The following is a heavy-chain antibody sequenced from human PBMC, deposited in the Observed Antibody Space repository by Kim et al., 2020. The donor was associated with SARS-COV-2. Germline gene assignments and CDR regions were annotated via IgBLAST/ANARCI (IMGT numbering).Heavy chain of an antibody. V-gene: IGHV1-69*13. CDR2: IIPIFGTA. D-gene: IGHD1-7*01. Sequence: SVKVSCKASGGTFSSYAISWVRQAPGQGLEWMGGIIPIFGTANYAQKFQGRVTITADESTSTAYMELSSLRSEDTAVYYCARPSNWNYYLGSNYYYYYGMDVWGQGTTVTVSS. CDR3: ARPSNWNYYLGSNYYYYYGMDV. J-gene: IGHJ6*02. CDR1: GGTFSSYA.